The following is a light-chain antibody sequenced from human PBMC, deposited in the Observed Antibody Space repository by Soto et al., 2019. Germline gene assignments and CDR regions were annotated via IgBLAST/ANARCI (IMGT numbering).Light chain of an antibody. CDR3: QQYNSYSSWT. CDR2: DAS. V-gene: IGKV1-5*01. Sequence: DIQMTQSPSTLSASVGDRVTITCRASQSLNSLLAWYQQKPGRAPKLLIYDASTLESGVPSRFSGSGSGTKFTLTISSLQNDDFATYYCQQYNSYSSWTFGQGTKVDIK. CDR1: QSLNSL. J-gene: IGKJ1*01.